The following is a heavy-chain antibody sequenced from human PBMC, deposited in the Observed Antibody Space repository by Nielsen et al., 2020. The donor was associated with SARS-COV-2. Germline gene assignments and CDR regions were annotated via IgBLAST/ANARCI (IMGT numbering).Heavy chain of an antibody. J-gene: IGHJ4*02. CDR1: GFSVSSNY. V-gene: IGHV3-66*01. D-gene: IGHD1-1*01. CDR3: TNWNDGY. Sequence: GESLKISCAASGFSVSSNYMSWVRQAAGKGLEWVSVIYSDDSASYADSVKGRFTVSRDNFKNMLFLQMNSLRAEDTAVYFCTNWNDGYWGQGTPVTVSS. CDR2: IYSDDSA.